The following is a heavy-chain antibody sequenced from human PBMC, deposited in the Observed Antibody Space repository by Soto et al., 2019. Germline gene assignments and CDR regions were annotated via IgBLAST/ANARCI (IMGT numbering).Heavy chain of an antibody. Sequence: KVSCKASGYTFASDYMHWVRQAPGQGLEWMGIISPSSGSTTYAQKFQGRVTVTRDTSTTTVYMELSSLRSEDTAVYYCARKLSSNGWSAFDYWGPGTLVTVSS. CDR3: ARKLSSNGWSAFDY. CDR2: ISPSSGST. V-gene: IGHV1-46*01. D-gene: IGHD6-19*01. CDR1: GYTFASDY. J-gene: IGHJ4*02.